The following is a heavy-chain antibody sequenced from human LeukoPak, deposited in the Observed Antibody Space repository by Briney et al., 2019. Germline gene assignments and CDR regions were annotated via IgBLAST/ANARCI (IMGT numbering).Heavy chain of an antibody. CDR1: GYAFTGYY. D-gene: IGHD6-19*01. Sequence: GASVKVSCKASGYAFTGYYMHWVRQAPGQGLEWMGWISAYNGNTKYAQKLQGRVTMTTDTSTSTAYMELRSLRSDDTAVYYCARDKVEQAVALYMDVWGKGTTVTVSS. J-gene: IGHJ6*03. V-gene: IGHV1-18*04. CDR3: ARDKVEQAVALYMDV. CDR2: ISAYNGNT.